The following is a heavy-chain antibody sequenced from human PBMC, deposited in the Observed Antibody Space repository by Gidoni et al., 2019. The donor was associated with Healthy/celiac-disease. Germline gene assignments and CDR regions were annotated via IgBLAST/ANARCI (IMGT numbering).Heavy chain of an antibody. D-gene: IGHD2-21*02. V-gene: IGHV3-30*14. CDR2: ISYDGSNK. CDR1: GFTFSSYA. CDR3: AREGVTFDY. J-gene: IGHJ4*02. Sequence: QVQLVESGGGVVETGRSLRLSGAAPGFTFSSYAMHWVRQAPGKGREWLAVISYDGSNKYYADSVKGRFTISRDNSKNTLYLQMNSLRAEDTAVYYCAREGVTFDYWGQGTLVTVSS.